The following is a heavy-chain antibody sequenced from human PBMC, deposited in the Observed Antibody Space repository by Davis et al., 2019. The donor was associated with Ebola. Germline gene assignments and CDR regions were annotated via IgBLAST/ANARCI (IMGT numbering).Heavy chain of an antibody. J-gene: IGHJ4*02. V-gene: IGHV3-30*03. Sequence: GESLKISCAASGFTFRSYGMHWVRQAPGKGLEWVAAISYDGSKKGYADSVKGRFTISRDNSKNTLYLQMNSLRAEDTAVYYCRGSLKEVFDYWGQGTLVTVSS. CDR1: GFTFRSYG. CDR3: RGSLKEVFDY. D-gene: IGHD1-26*01. CDR2: ISYDGSKK.